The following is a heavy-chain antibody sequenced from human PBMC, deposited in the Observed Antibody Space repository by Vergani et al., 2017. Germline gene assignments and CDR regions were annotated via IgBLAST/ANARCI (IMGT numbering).Heavy chain of an antibody. D-gene: IGHD3-10*01. CDR3: AREYYGGKYYYYMDV. CDR1: GFTFSSYA. Sequence: VQLVESGGGLVQPGGSLRLSCAASGFTFSSYAMSWVRQAPGKGLEWVSVIYSGGSTYYADSVKGRFTISRDNSKNTLYLQMNSLRAEDTAVYYCAREYYGGKYYYYMDVWGKGTTVTVSS. V-gene: IGHV3-66*01. J-gene: IGHJ6*03. CDR2: IYSGGST.